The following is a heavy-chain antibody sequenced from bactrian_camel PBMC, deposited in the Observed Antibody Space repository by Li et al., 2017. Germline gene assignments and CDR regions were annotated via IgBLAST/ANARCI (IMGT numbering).Heavy chain of an antibody. Sequence: VESGGGSVQAGGSLRLSCAASGYSGSRNCVGWFRQTPGKEREAVAVIYPSGSPTYVDSVKGRFTISQDNAKSTLYLQMNSLKPEDTAMYYCAALGGLWVASCPRNGGYSVWGQGTQVTVS. CDR2: IYPSGSP. J-gene: IGHJ4*01. D-gene: IGHD3*01. CDR1: GYSGSRNC. V-gene: IGHV3S53*01. CDR3: AALGGLWVASCPRNGGYSV.